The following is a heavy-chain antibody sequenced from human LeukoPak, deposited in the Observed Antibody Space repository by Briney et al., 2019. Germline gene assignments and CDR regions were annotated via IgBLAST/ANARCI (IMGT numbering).Heavy chain of an antibody. V-gene: IGHV3-21*01. J-gene: IGHJ4*02. D-gene: IGHD5-18*01. CDR3: ARGGTAMVMLSPKDDY. Sequence: KPGGSLRLSCAASGFTFSSYSMNWVRQAPGKGLEWVSSISSSSSYIYYADSVKGRFTIYRDNANNSLYLQMNSLRDEDAAVYYCARGGTAMVMLSPKDDYWGQGTLVTVSS. CDR2: ISSSSSYI. CDR1: GFTFSSYS.